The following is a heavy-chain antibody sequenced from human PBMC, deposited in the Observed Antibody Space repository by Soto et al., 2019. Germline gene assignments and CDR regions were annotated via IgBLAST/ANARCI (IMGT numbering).Heavy chain of an antibody. D-gene: IGHD1-1*01. CDR1: GYTFTGYY. Sequence: RASVKVSCKASGYTFTGYYMHWVRQAPGQGLEWMGWINPNSGGTNYAQKFQGRVTMTRDTSISTAYMELSRLRSDDTAVYYCAREPETDVYNHKWFDPWGQGTLVTVSS. V-gene: IGHV1-2*02. J-gene: IGHJ5*02. CDR2: INPNSGGT. CDR3: AREPETDVYNHKWFDP.